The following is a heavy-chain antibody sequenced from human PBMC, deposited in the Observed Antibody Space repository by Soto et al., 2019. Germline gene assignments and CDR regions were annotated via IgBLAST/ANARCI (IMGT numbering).Heavy chain of an antibody. CDR3: ARVRWRDGYKLYYYYGMDV. Sequence: GASVKVSCKASGYTFTGYYMHWVRQAPGQGLEWMGWINPNSGGTNYAQKFQGRVTMTRDTSISTAYMELSRLRSDDTAVYYCARVRWRDGYKLYYYYGMDVWGQGTTVTVSS. CDR1: GYTFTGYY. D-gene: IGHD5-12*01. J-gene: IGHJ6*02. V-gene: IGHV1-2*02. CDR2: INPNSGGT.